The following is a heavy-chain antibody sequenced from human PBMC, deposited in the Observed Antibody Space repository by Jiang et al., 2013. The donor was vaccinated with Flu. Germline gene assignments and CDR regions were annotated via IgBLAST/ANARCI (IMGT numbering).Heavy chain of an antibody. Sequence: SLTCTVSGGSISSSSYYWGWIRQPPGKGLEWIGSIYYSGSTYYNPSLKSRVTISVDTSKNQFSLKLSSVTAADTAVYYCARRMKVKDRSGYYYVFDYWGQGTLVTVSS. CDR3: ARRMKVKDRSGYYYVFDY. D-gene: IGHD3-22*01. CDR2: IYYSGST. V-gene: IGHV4-39*01. CDR1: GGSISSSSYY. J-gene: IGHJ4*02.